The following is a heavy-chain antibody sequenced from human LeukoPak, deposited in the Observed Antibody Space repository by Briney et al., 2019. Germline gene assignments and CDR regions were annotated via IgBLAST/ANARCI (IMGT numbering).Heavy chain of an antibody. J-gene: IGHJ6*02. CDR2: IIPILGIA. Sequence: SVKVSCKASGYTFTSYYMHWVRQAPGQGLEWMGRIIPILGIANYAQKFQGRVTITADKSTSTAYMELSSLRSEDTAVYYCARVGSKDYYYGMDVWGQGTTVTVSS. CDR1: GYTFTSYY. D-gene: IGHD1-1*01. CDR3: ARVGSKDYYYGMDV. V-gene: IGHV1-69*04.